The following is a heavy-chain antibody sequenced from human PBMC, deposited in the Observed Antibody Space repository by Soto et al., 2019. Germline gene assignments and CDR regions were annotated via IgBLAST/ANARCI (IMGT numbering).Heavy chain of an antibody. V-gene: IGHV3-23*01. J-gene: IGHJ5*02. CDR1: GFTFSSYA. CDR2: ISGSGGST. Sequence: EVQLLESGGGLVQPGGSLRLSCAASGFTFSSYAMSWVRQALGKGLEWVSAISGSGGSTYYADSVKGRFTISRDNSKNTLYLQMNSLRAEDTAVYYCAKDRIAAAGNGGSNWFGPWGQGTLVTVSS. CDR3: AKDRIAAAGNGGSNWFGP. D-gene: IGHD6-13*01.